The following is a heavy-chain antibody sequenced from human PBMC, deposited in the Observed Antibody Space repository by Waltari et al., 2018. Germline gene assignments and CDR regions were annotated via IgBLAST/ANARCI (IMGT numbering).Heavy chain of an antibody. D-gene: IGHD1-1*01. CDR3: ARSRRETGTFNWFDP. CDR2: INAGNGNT. J-gene: IGHJ5*02. Sequence: QVQLVQSGAEVKKPGASVQVSCKASGYTFTSYAMHWVRQAPGQRLEWMGWINAGNGNTKYSQKFQGRVTITRVTSASTAYMELSSLRSEDTAVYYCARSRRETGTFNWFDPWGQGTLVTVSS. V-gene: IGHV1-3*01. CDR1: GYTFTSYA.